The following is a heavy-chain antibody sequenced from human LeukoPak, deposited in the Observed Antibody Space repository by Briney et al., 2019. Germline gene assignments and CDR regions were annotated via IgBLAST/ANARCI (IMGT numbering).Heavy chain of an antibody. V-gene: IGHV4-59*01. CDR1: GGSMGTYS. CDR2: KAYSGGT. CDR3: VRDGGEWLPDL. Sequence: SETLSLTXTVSGGSMGTYSWCWIRQPPGKGLEWIGFKAYSGGTNYNPSLKSRVTISVDTSKGQISLNLKSVTAADTAVYYCVRDGGEWLPDLWGQGTLVTVSS. D-gene: IGHD3-3*01. J-gene: IGHJ5*02.